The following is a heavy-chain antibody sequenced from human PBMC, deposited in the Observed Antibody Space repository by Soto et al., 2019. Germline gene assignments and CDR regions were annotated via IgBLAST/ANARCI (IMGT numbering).Heavy chain of an antibody. CDR3: AASIFYYGMGV. CDR2: IYPGDSDT. V-gene: IGHV5-51*01. CDR1: GYRFTNYW. Sequence: PGESLRISCQASGYRFTNYWIGWVRQMPGKGLEWMGIIYPGDSDTKYNPSFQGQVTISADKSITTTYLRWTSLKASDTAIYYCAASIFYYGMGVWGQGTTVTVSS. J-gene: IGHJ6*02.